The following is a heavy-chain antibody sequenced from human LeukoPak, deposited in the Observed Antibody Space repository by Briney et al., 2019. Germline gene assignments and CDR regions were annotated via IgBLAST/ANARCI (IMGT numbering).Heavy chain of an antibody. CDR2: ISYDGSNK. CDR1: GFTFSSYA. D-gene: IGHD3-10*01. V-gene: IGHV3-30-3*01. Sequence: GGSLRLSCAASGFTFSSYAMHWVRQAPGKGLEWVAVISYDGSNKYYADSVKGRFTISRDNSKNTLYLQMNSLRAEDTAVYYCARLGRGRDFDYWGQGTLVTVSS. J-gene: IGHJ4*02. CDR3: ARLGRGRDFDY.